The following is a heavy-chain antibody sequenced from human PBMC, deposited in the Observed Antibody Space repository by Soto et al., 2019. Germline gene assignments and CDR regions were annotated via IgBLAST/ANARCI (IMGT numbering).Heavy chain of an antibody. CDR2: INAGNGDT. Sequence: QVQLVQSGAEVKKPGASVKVSCKASGYTFTSYGMHWVRQAAGQRLEWMGWINAGNGDTKYSEKFQGRVTITRDTSASTGYMELSSLRSEDTAVYYCAGRFYDNSGYYGYWGQGTLVTVSS. V-gene: IGHV1-3*01. CDR1: GYTFTSYG. J-gene: IGHJ4*02. D-gene: IGHD3-22*01. CDR3: AGRFYDNSGYYGY.